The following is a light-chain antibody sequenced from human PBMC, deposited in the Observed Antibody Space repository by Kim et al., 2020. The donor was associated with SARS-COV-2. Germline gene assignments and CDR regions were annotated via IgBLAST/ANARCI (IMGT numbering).Light chain of an antibody. J-gene: IGKJ5*01. Sequence: EIVLTQSPATLSLSPGERATLSCGASQSVSSSYLAWYQQKPALAPRLLIYDASSMATGIPDRFSGSGSGTDFTLTISRLEPEDFAVYYCQQYGSSPLITFGQGTRLEIK. CDR3: QQYGSSPLIT. CDR2: DAS. V-gene: IGKV3D-20*01. CDR1: QSVSSSY.